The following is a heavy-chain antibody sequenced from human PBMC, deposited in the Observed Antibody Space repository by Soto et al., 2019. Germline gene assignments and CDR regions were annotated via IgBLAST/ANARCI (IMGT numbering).Heavy chain of an antibody. CDR3: ARAGYDILTGYHYYGMDV. J-gene: IGHJ6*02. V-gene: IGHV1-2*04. D-gene: IGHD3-9*01. CDR2: GGT. Sequence: GGTNYAQKFQGWVTMTRDTSISTAYMELSRLRSDDTAVYYCARAGYDILTGYHYYGMDVWGQGTTVTVSS.